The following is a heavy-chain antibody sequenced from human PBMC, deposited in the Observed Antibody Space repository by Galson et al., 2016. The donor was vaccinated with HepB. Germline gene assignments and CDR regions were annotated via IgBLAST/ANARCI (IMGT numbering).Heavy chain of an antibody. V-gene: IGHV4-39*07. Sequence: ETLSLTCTVSSDSFTGSSYYWAWIRQPPGKGLEWIATIYHSGSTFYNPSLKRRVTISVDTSANQFSLELSSVTAADTAVYYCARGPPDYLDSGSFYSGWFDPWGQGTLVTVSS. D-gene: IGHD3-10*01. CDR3: ARGPPDYLDSGSFYSGWFDP. J-gene: IGHJ5*02. CDR2: IYHSGST. CDR1: SDSFTGSSYY.